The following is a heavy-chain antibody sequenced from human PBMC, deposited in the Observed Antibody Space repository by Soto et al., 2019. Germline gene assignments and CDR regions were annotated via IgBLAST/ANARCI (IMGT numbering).Heavy chain of an antibody. D-gene: IGHD2-15*01. CDR1: SASISSSSYT. J-gene: IGHJ5*02. V-gene: IGHV4-39*01. CDR3: ARQRRVDIVVVVAARGGWFDP. CDR2: IYYSGST. Sequence: SETLSLTCTVSSASISSSSYTWGWIRQPPGKGLEWIGSIYYSGSTYYNPSLNSRVTVSVDTSKNQFSLKVTSVTAADTAVYYCARQRRVDIVVVVAARGGWFDPWGQGTLVTVSS.